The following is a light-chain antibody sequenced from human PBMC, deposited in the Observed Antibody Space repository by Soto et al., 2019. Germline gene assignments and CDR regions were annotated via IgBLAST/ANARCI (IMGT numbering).Light chain of an antibody. J-gene: IGKJ1*01. V-gene: IGKV1-5*01. CDR3: QQYNSYSQRT. CDR1: QSISSW. CDR2: DAS. Sequence: DIQMTQSPSTLSASVGDRVTITCRASQSISSWLAWYQQKPGKAPKLLIYDASSLESGVPSRFSGSGSGTEFTLTISSLQPDDFATYYCQQYNSYSQRTFGQGTKVVIK.